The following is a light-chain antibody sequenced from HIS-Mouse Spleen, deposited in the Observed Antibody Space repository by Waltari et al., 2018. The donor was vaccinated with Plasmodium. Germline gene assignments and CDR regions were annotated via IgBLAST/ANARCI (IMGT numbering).Light chain of an antibody. Sequence: EIVMTQSPATLSVSPGERATLSCRASQSVSTNLAWYQQKPGHAPSLLVYGASTRATGIPARCSGSGSGTEFTLTISSLQSEDFAVYYCQQYNNWSFTFGPGTKVDIK. V-gene: IGKV3-15*01. CDR2: GAS. CDR3: QQYNNWSFT. CDR1: QSVSTN. J-gene: IGKJ3*01.